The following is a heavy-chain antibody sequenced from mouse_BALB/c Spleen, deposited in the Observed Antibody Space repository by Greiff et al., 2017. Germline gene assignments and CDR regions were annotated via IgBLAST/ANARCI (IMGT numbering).Heavy chain of an antibody. D-gene: IGHD2-4*01. V-gene: IGHV1S137*01. CDR2: ISTYYGDA. CDR1: GYTFTDYA. J-gene: IGHJ3*01. Sequence: QVQLQQSGAELVRPGVSVKISCKGSGYTFTDYAMHWVKQSHAKSLEWIGVISTYYGDASYNQKFKGKATMTVDKSSSTAFMHLNSLTSEDSAVYYCARQDDYLWFAYWGQGTLVTVSA. CDR3: ARQDDYLWFAY.